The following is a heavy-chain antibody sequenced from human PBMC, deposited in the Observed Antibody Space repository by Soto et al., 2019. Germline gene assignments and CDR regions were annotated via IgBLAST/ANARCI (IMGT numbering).Heavy chain of an antibody. CDR1: GGSISSGGYY. CDR3: ARLYPYDIDY. CDR2: IYYSGST. V-gene: IGHV4-31*03. D-gene: IGHD3-16*02. Sequence: QVQLQESGPGLVKPSQTLSLTCTVSGGSISSGGYYWSWIRQHPGKGLEWIGYIYYSGSTYYNPSLRSRVTTSVDTSKYQFTLKLSSVAAAHSAVYYCARLYPYDIDYWGQLTLVTVSS. J-gene: IGHJ4*02.